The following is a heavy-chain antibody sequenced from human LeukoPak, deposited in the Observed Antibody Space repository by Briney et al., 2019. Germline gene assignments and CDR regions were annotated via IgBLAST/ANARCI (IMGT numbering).Heavy chain of an antibody. CDR1: GDSISSRDYY. Sequence: SQTLSLTCSVSGDSISSRDYYWSWIRQPPGKGLEWIGYIYYSGSTSYNPSLKSRVTISVDTSKNQFSLKLSSVTAADTAVYYCARQGAAAGPNGYFQHWGQGTLVTVSS. CDR2: IYYSGST. J-gene: IGHJ1*01. D-gene: IGHD6-13*01. CDR3: ARQGAAAGPNGYFQH. V-gene: IGHV4-30-4*08.